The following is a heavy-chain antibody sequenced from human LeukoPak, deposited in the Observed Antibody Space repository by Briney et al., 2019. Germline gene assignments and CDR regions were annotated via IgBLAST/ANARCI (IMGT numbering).Heavy chain of an antibody. D-gene: IGHD5-24*01. J-gene: IGHJ5*02. Sequence: PSDTLSLTCTVSGGSISSSSYYWGWIRQPPGKGLEWIGEINHSGSTNYNPSLKSRVTISVDTSKNQFSLKLSSVTAADTAVYYCASFISDGWLDPWGQGTLVTVSS. V-gene: IGHV4-39*07. CDR2: INHSGST. CDR3: ASFISDGWLDP. CDR1: GGSISSSSYY.